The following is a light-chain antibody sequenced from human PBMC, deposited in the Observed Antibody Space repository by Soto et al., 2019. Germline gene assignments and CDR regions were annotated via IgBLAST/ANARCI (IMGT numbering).Light chain of an antibody. CDR1: KSLAGRY. Sequence: EIVLTQCPGTLSLSQGERATLSCSASKSLAGRYLGWYQQKPGQAPMLLIYVESNRATGIPDRFSCCGSVTGFTLTISRMEPADYAVYFCQQGFTFGPGTKVDLK. CDR2: VES. V-gene: IGKV3-20*01. CDR3: QQGFT. J-gene: IGKJ3*01.